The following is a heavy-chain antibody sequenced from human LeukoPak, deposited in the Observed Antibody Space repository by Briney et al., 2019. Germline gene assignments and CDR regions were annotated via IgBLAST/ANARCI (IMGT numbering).Heavy chain of an antibody. CDR1: GGSIGSSNYY. J-gene: IGHJ4*02. CDR3: ASKRLSSGWAYYFDY. D-gene: IGHD6-19*01. V-gene: IGHV4-39*01. Sequence: PSETLSLTCTVSGGSIGSSNYYWGWVRQPPGKGLEWIGFLHSSGNTYYSPSLNSRVTMSVDMSNNQFSLILTSVTVADTAVYYCASKRLSSGWAYYFDYWGQGTLVTVSS. CDR2: LHSSGNT.